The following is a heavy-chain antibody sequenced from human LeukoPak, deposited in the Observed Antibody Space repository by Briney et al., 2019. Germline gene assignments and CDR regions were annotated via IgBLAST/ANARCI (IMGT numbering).Heavy chain of an antibody. CDR1: GYTFTGYY. CDR3: ARVRSYGYCSSTSCHRGWFDP. J-gene: IGHJ5*02. V-gene: IGHV1-2*02. D-gene: IGHD2-2*01. CDR2: INPNSGGT. Sequence: ASVKVSCKASGYTFTGYYMHWVRQAPGQGLEWMGWINPNSGGTNYAQKFQGGVTMTRDTSISTAYMELSRLRSDDTAVYYCARVRSYGYCSSTSCHRGWFDPWGQGTLVTVSS.